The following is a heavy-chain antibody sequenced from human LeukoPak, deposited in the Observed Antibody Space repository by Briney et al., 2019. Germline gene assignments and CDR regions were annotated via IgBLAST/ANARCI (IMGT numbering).Heavy chain of an antibody. D-gene: IGHD1-20*01. CDR2: IYYSGST. V-gene: IGHV4-39*07. CDR1: GGSISSSSYY. Sequence: SETLSLTCTVSGGSISSSSYYWGWIRQPPGKGLEWIGSIYYSGSTYYNPSLKSRVTISVDTSKNQFSLKLSSVTAADTAVYYCARMFHNWNYWGQGTLVTVSS. CDR3: ARMFHNWNY. J-gene: IGHJ4*02.